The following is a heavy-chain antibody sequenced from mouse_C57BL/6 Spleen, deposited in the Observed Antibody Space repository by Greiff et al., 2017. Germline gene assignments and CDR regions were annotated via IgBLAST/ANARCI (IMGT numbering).Heavy chain of an antibody. CDR3: ARQEDYYAMDY. CDR1: GYTFTDYY. V-gene: IGHV1-19*01. Sequence: EVQLQQSGPVLVKPGASVKMSCKASGYTFTDYYMNWVKQSHGKSLEWIGVINPYNGGTSYNQKFKGKATLTVDKSSSTAYMELNSLTSEDSAVYYCARQEDYYAMDYWGQGTSVTVSS. J-gene: IGHJ4*01. CDR2: INPYNGGT.